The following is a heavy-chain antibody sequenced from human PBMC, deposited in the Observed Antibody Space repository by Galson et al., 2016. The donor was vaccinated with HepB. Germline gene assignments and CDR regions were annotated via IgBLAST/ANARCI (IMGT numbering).Heavy chain of an antibody. CDR2: IYSGGST. V-gene: IGHV3-66*01. Sequence: SLRLSCAASGFSVSSSYMTWVRQAPGKGLEWVSLIYSGGSTDYADSVKGRFTFSRDKSKNTLYLQMNSLRAEDTAVYYCARKSDSSTFGGDLWGQGTLVTVSS. J-gene: IGHJ5*02. CDR1: GFSVSSSY. D-gene: IGHD6-13*01. CDR3: ARKSDSSTFGGDL.